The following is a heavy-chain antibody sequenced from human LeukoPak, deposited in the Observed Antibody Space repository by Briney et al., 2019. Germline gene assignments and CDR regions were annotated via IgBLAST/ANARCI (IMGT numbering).Heavy chain of an antibody. CDR1: GFTFDDYA. D-gene: IGHD1-20*01. Sequence: GRSLRLSCAASGFTFDDYAMHWVRQAPGKGLGGVSGISWNSGSIGYADSVKGRFTISRDNAKNSLYLQMNSLRAEDTALYYCAKDMRHNWNLVTFDYWGQGTLVTVSS. CDR2: ISWNSGSI. J-gene: IGHJ4*02. V-gene: IGHV3-9*01. CDR3: AKDMRHNWNLVTFDY.